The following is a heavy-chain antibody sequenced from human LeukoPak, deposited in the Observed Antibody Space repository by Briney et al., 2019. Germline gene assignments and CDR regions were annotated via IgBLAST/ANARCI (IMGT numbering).Heavy chain of an antibody. D-gene: IGHD1-26*01. Sequence: ASVKVSCKASGYTFTGYYMHWLRQAPGQGLEWMGRINPNSGSTNYAQKFQGRVTMTRDTSISTAYMELSRLRSDDTAVYYCARDLGSYPFDYWGQGTLVTVSS. CDR1: GYTFTGYY. CDR2: INPNSGST. CDR3: ARDLGSYPFDY. V-gene: IGHV1-2*06. J-gene: IGHJ4*02.